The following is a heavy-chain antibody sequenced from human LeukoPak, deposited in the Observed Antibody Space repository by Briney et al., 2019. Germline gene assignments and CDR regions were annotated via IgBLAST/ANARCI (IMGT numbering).Heavy chain of an antibody. CDR2: ISAYNGNT. J-gene: IGHJ6*04. CDR1: GYTFTSYG. CDR3: ATQGFCSGGSCYSPYYYYGMDV. Sequence: ASVKVSCKASGYTFTSYGISWVRQAPGQGLEWMGWISAYNGNTNYAQKLQGRVTMTTDTSTSTAYTELRSLRSDDTAVYYCATQGFCSGGSCYSPYYYYGMDVWGKGTTVTVSS. D-gene: IGHD2-15*01. V-gene: IGHV1-18*04.